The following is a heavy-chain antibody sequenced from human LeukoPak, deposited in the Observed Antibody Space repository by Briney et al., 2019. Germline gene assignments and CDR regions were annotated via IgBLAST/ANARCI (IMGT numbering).Heavy chain of an antibody. CDR1: GGSFSGYY. D-gene: IGHD2-15*01. J-gene: IGHJ6*03. CDR2: INHSGST. V-gene: IGHV4-34*01. CDR3: ARGYCSGGSCFYYYYYYMDV. Sequence: SETLSLTCAVYGGSFSGYYWSWIRQPQGKGLEWIGEINHSGSTNYNPSLKSRVTISVDTSKNQFSLKLSSVTAADTAVYYCARGYCSGGSCFYYYYYYMDVWGKGTTVTVSS.